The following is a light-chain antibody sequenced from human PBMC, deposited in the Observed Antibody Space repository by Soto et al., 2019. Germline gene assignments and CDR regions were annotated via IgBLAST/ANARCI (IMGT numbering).Light chain of an antibody. CDR3: SSYTTCSSYV. V-gene: IGLV2-14*01. Sequence: QSALTQPASVSGSPGQSITMSCTGTSSDVGGYDYVSWYQQHPGEVPKLIIFEVSSRPAWISNRFSASKSGNTASLTISGLQAEDEADYYCSSYTTCSSYVFGTGTQLTVL. J-gene: IGLJ1*01. CDR2: EVS. CDR1: SSDVGGYDY.